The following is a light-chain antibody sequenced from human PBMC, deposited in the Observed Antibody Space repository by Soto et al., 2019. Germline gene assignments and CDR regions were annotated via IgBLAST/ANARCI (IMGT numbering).Light chain of an antibody. J-gene: IGKJ3*01. Sequence: EIVLTQSPAPLSLSPGERATLSCRARQSVSSYLAWYQQKPGQAPRLLLYDASNRATGIPARFSGSGSGTDFTLTISSLEPEDFAVYYCQQRSNWPTFGPGTKVDIK. V-gene: IGKV3-11*01. CDR2: DAS. CDR3: QQRSNWPT. CDR1: QSVSSY.